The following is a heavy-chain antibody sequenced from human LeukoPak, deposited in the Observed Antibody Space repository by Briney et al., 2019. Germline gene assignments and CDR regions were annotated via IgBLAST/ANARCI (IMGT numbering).Heavy chain of an antibody. CDR2: INSDGSST. CDR1: GCTFSRYW. Sequence: PGGSLRLSCAASGCTFSRYWMHWVRQAPGKGLVWVSRINSDGSSTSYADSVKGRFTISRDNAKNTLYLQMNSLRAEDTAVYYCARDGVAAAANDAFDIWGQGTMVTVSS. V-gene: IGHV3-74*01. J-gene: IGHJ3*02. D-gene: IGHD6-13*01. CDR3: ARDGVAAAANDAFDI.